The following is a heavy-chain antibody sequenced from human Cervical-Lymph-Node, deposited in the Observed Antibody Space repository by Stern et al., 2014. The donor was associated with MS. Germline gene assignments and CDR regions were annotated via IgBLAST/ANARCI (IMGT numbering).Heavy chain of an antibody. V-gene: IGHV5-51*03. CDR3: ARRGHGYMGIDY. J-gene: IGHJ4*02. CDR1: GYRFTNNW. CDR2: IYSGDSET. D-gene: IGHD1-1*01. Sequence: VQLVQSGAEVRKPGESLRISCEVSGYRFTNNWIGWVRQVPGKGLEWMGMIYSGDSETRYSPSFQGQVTILVDKSNSITYLQWSSLKASDTAIYYCARRGHGYMGIDYWGQGTLVTVSS.